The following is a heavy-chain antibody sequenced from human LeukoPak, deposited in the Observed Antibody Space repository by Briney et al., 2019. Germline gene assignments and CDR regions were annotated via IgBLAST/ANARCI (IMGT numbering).Heavy chain of an antibody. CDR3: AKDMAPTIAAIFDY. Sequence: GGSLRLSCAASGFTFDDYAMHWVRHAPGKGVEWVSGISWDSGSIGYADSGKGRFTISRDNAKNSLYLQMNSLRAEDTALYYCAKDMAPTIAAIFDYWGQGTLVTVSS. D-gene: IGHD6-13*01. V-gene: IGHV3-9*01. CDR2: ISWDSGSI. J-gene: IGHJ4*02. CDR1: GFTFDDYA.